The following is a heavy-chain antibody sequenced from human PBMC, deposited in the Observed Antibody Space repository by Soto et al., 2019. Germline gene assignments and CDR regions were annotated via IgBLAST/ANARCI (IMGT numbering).Heavy chain of an antibody. V-gene: IGHV1-18*04. Sequence: QVQLVQSGAEVKKPGASVKVSCKASGYTFTSYGISWVRQSPGQGLEWMGWISAYNGNTNYAQKLQGRVTMTTDTSTSTAYMELRSLRSDDTAVYYCARVRSLGIVGATGLDYWGQGTLVTVSS. D-gene: IGHD1-26*01. J-gene: IGHJ4*02. CDR3: ARVRSLGIVGATGLDY. CDR1: GYTFTSYG. CDR2: ISAYNGNT.